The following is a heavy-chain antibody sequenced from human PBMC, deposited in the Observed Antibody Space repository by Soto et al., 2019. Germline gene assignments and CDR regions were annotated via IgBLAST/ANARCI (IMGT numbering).Heavy chain of an antibody. V-gene: IGHV4-61*01. CDR1: GGSARSGSYY. CDR2: IYYSGRT. D-gene: IGHD1-26*01. CDR3: ARDLSGSDQYFQH. Sequence: SETLSLTCTLSGGSARSGSYYWCWFRQRPEKGLERIGYIYYSGRTNYNPSPNTRATISLDTPKNPFTLKLSTVTPADTPVYYGARDLSGSDQYFQHWGQGTLVTVSS. J-gene: IGHJ1*01.